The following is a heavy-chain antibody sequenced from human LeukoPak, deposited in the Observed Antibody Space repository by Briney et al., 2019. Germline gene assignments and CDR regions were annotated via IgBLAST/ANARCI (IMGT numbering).Heavy chain of an antibody. Sequence: PSETLSLTCAVSGYSISSGYYWGWIRQPPGKGLEWIGSIYHSGSTYHNPSLKSRVTISVDTSKNQFSLKLSSVTAADTAVYYCARHVYCSSTGCYYSEYFQHWGQGTLVTVSS. V-gene: IGHV4-38-2*01. D-gene: IGHD2-2*01. CDR3: ARHVYCSSTGCYYSEYFQH. J-gene: IGHJ1*01. CDR2: IYHSGST. CDR1: GYSISSGYY.